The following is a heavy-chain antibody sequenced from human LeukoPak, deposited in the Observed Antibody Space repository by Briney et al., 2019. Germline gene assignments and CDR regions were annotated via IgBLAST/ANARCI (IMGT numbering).Heavy chain of an antibody. CDR2: IYYSGST. V-gene: IGHV4-39*07. Sequence: PSETLSLTCTVSGGSISSSSYYWGWIRQPPGKGLEWIGSIYYSGSTYYNPSLKSRVTISVDTSKNQFSLKLSSVTAADTAVYYCARCGYSGYDLWAFDYWGQGTLVTVSS. CDR1: GGSISSSSYY. D-gene: IGHD5-12*01. CDR3: ARCGYSGYDLWAFDY. J-gene: IGHJ4*02.